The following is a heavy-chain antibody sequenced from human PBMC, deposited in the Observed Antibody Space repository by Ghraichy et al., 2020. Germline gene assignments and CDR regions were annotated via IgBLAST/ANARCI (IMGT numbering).Heavy chain of an antibody. V-gene: IGHV3-74*01. CDR3: ARDTPTAGQVFDY. J-gene: IGHJ4*02. D-gene: IGHD6-13*01. CDR2: ISSDGFHT. Sequence: GGSLRLSCAASGFTLSDYWMDWFRQAPGKGLVWVSRISSDGFHTDYADSVKGRFIISRDNAKSTLYLQMNSLRDEDTAVYYCARDTPTAGQVFDYWGQGILVTVSS. CDR1: GFTLSDYW.